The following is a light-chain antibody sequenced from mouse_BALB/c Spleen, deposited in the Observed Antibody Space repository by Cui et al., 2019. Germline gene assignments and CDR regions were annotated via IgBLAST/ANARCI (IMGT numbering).Light chain of an antibody. J-gene: IGKJ1*01. CDR3: QQWSSNPPT. Sequence: QIVLTQSPAIMSASPGEKVTMTCSASSSVSYMHWYQQKSGTSPKRWIYDTSKLAYGVPARFSGSGSGTSYSLTISSMEAEDAATYYCQQWSSNPPTFGGGTKLEIK. CDR1: SSVSY. CDR2: DTS. V-gene: IGKV4-59*01.